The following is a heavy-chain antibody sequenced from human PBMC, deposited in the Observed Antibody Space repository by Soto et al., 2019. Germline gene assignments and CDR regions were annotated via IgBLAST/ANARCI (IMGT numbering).Heavy chain of an antibody. CDR2: FDPEDGET. CDR3: ATVLECSSFSSPPRFDY. D-gene: IGHD6-6*01. Sequence: ASVKVSCKVSGYTLTELSMHWVRQAPGKGLEWMGGFDPEDGETIYAQKFQGRVTMTEDTSTDKAYMELSSLRSEDTAVYYCATVLECSSFSSPPRFDYWGQGTLVTVSS. V-gene: IGHV1-24*01. J-gene: IGHJ4*02. CDR1: GYTLTELS.